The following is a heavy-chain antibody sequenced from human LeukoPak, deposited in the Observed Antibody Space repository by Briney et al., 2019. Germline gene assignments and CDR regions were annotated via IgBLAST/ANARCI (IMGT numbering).Heavy chain of an antibody. V-gene: IGHV3-11*03. J-gene: IGHJ4*02. CDR1: GFTFSDYY. CDR2: ISSSSYT. D-gene: IGHD3-22*01. Sequence: PGGSLRLSCAASGFTFSDYYVSWIRQAPGKGLEWISFISSSSYTNYADSVKGRFTISRDNAKNSLYLHMNSLRAEDTAVYYCASRSSSGSFDYWGQGTVVTVSS. CDR3: ASRSSSGSFDY.